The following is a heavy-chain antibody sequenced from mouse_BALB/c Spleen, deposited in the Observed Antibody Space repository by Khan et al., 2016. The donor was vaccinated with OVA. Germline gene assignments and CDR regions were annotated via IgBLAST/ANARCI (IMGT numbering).Heavy chain of an antibody. V-gene: IGHV3-2*02. CDR1: GYSITSYYV. J-gene: IGHJ2*01. CDR3: ARSVAINTVVASDFDY. D-gene: IGHD1-1*01. CDR2: ISYSGST. Sequence: EVQLQESGPGLVKPSQSLSLTCTVTGYSITSYYVWNWIRQSPGNKLERMGYISYSGSTSYNPSLKSRISITRDTSTNQSFLQLNHVTTEDTATYYCARSVAINTVVASDFDYWGQGTTLTVSS.